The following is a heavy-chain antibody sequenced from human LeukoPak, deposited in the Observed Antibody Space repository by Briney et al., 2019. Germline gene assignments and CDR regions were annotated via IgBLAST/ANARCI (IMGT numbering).Heavy chain of an antibody. CDR3: ARGPSHDSSGHYYYYYMDV. J-gene: IGHJ6*03. V-gene: IGHV1-8*03. Sequence: ASVKVSCKASGYTFTSYDINWVRQATGQGLEWMGWMNPNSGNTGYAQKFQGRVTITRNTSISTAYMELSSLRSEDTAVYYCARGPSHDSSGHYYYYYMDVWGKGTTVTVSS. CDR2: MNPNSGNT. D-gene: IGHD3-22*01. CDR1: GYTFTSYD.